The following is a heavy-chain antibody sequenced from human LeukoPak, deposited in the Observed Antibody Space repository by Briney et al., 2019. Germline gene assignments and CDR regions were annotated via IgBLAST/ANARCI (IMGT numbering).Heavy chain of an antibody. J-gene: IGHJ4*02. V-gene: IGHV3-30*02. Sequence: GGSLRLSCAASGFTFSSYGMHWVRQAPGKGLEWVAFIRYDGSNKYYADSVKGRFTISRDNSKNTLYLQMNSLRAEDTAVYYCAKDRALYSSSSLDYWGQGTLVTVSS. D-gene: IGHD6-6*01. CDR2: IRYDGSNK. CDR3: AKDRALYSSSSLDY. CDR1: GFTFSSYG.